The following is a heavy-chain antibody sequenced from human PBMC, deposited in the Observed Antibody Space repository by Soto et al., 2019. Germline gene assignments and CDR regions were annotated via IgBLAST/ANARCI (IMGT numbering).Heavy chain of an antibody. J-gene: IGHJ5*02. CDR1: GFTFRSYS. CDR2: ISGGVGNT. CDR3: ALGGVADWFDP. D-gene: IGHD6-19*01. V-gene: IGHV3-23*01. Sequence: EVQLLESGGGMIQPGGSLRLSCAASGFTFRSYSMSWVRQAPGKGLEWVSSISGGVGNTYYVDSVKGRFTISRDNSKNTLFLQINSLRADDTAVYYGALGGVADWFDPWGHGTLVTGPS.